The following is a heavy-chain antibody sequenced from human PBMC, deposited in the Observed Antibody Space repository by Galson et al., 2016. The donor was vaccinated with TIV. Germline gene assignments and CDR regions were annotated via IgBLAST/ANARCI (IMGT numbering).Heavy chain of an antibody. V-gene: IGHV1-3*01. CDR1: GGTFITYP. J-gene: IGHJ4*02. Sequence: SVKVSCKASGGTFITYPFNWVRQAPGQGLEWMGWINAGNGNTKYSQKFQGRVTITRDTSASTAYMELSSLRSEDTAVYYCARDPGYFVYWGQGTLVTVSS. CDR3: ARDPGYFVY. CDR2: INAGNGNT. D-gene: IGHD1-1*01.